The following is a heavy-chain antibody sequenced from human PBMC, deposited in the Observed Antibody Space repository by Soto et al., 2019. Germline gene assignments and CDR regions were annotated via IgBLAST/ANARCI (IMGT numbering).Heavy chain of an antibody. CDR3: ATSYGSGYRAFDY. Sequence: QVQLVQSGAEVKKPGSSVKVSGKASGDTFSFYTINWVRQAPGLGLEWVGRINPILSMSNYAQKFQGRVTMTADKSTNTAYMELRSLRSEDTAMYYCATSYGSGYRAFDYWGQGALVTVSS. J-gene: IGHJ4*02. V-gene: IGHV1-69*02. D-gene: IGHD3-10*01. CDR1: GDTFSFYT. CDR2: INPILSMS.